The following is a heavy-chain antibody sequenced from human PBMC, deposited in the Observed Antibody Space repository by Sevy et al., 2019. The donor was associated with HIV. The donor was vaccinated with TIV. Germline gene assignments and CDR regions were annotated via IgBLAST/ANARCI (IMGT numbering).Heavy chain of an antibody. CDR1: GFTFTSSA. V-gene: IGHV1-58*01. J-gene: IGHJ4*02. D-gene: IGHD4-17*01. CDR2: IVVGSGNT. CDR3: AAGLYGGSRPLDY. Sequence: ASVKVYCKASGFTFTSSAVQWVRQARGQRLEWIGWIVVGSGNTNYAQKFQERVTITRDMSTSTAYMELSSLRSEDTAVYYCAAGLYGGSRPLDYWGQGTLVTVSS.